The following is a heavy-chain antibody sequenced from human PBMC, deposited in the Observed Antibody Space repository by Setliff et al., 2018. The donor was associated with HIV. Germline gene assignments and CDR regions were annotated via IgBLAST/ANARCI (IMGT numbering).Heavy chain of an antibody. CDR2: IYYSGST. CDR3: ARESYFYYFDY. D-gene: IGHD3-10*01. CDR1: GGSISSHY. J-gene: IGHJ4*02. V-gene: IGHV4-59*11. Sequence: ASETLSLTCTVSGGSISSHYWSWIRQPPGKGLEWIGYIYYSGSTNYNPPLKSGVTISVDTYKNQYSLKLRSVTAADTAVYYCARESYFYYFDYWGQGTLVTVSS.